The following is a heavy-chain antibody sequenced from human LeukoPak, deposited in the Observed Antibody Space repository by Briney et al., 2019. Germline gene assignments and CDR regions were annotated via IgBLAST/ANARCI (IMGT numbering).Heavy chain of an antibody. CDR1: GYTFTGYY. CDR2: INPNSGGT. Sequence: ASVTVSFKASGYTFTGYYMHWVRQAPGQGLEWMGWINPNSGGTNYAQKFQGRVTMTRDTSISTAYMELSRLRSDDTAVYYCARDLADYGDYDDYWGQGTLVTVSS. V-gene: IGHV1-2*02. CDR3: ARDLADYGDYDDY. J-gene: IGHJ4*02. D-gene: IGHD4-17*01.